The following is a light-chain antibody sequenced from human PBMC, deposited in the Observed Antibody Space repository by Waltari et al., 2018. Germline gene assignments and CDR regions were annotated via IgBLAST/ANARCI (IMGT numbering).Light chain of an antibody. CDR1: SNGVGGYGY. CDR3: SSHTATVPHV. J-gene: IGLJ1*01. CDR2: EVS. V-gene: IGLV2-14*01. Sequence: QSALTPPASVSGSPGQAITISCTGTSNGVGGYGYVSWYQQYPGKAPKLIIYEVSYPPSGISTRFSGSKSGNTASLTISGLQAEDEADYYCSSHTATVPHVFGTGTRVTVV.